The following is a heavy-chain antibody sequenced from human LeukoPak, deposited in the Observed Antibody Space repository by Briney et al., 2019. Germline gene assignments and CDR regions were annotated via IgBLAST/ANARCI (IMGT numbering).Heavy chain of an antibody. CDR1: GYTFTGYY. D-gene: IGHD4-23*01. V-gene: IGHV1-2*02. Sequence: GASVKVSCKASGYTFTGYYMHWVRQAPGQGLEWMGWINPNSGGTNYAQKFQGRVTMTRDTSISTAYMELSRLRSDDTAVYYCAREFLGGHDYGGNRYYFDYWGQGTLVTVSS. CDR3: AREFLGGHDYGGNRYYFDY. J-gene: IGHJ4*02. CDR2: INPNSGGT.